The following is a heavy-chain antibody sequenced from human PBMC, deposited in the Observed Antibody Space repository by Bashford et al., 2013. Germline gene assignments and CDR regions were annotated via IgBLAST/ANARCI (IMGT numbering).Heavy chain of an antibody. D-gene: IGHD2-2*02. CDR2: IIPLLGIA. V-gene: IGHV1-69*04. J-gene: IGHJ6*02. CDR1: GYNFIAYG. CDR3: ARKDIVVVPAAIRYYYYGMDV. Sequence: SVKVSCKASGYNFIAYGFSWVRQAPGQGLEWMGRIIPLLGIANYAQKFQGRVTITADESTSTAYMELSSLRSEDTAVYYCARKDIVVVPAAIRYYYYGMDVWGQGTTVTVSS.